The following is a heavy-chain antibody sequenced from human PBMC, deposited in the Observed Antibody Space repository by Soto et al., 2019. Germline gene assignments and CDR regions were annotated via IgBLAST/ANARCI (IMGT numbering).Heavy chain of an antibody. CDR3: ARVSIIQGFDP. V-gene: IGHV4-34*01. Sequence: SETLSLTCAVYGGSFSGYYWSWIRQPPGKGLEWIGEINHSGSTNYNPSLKSRVTISVDTSKNQFSLKLSSVTAADTAVYYCARVSIIQGFDPWGQGTLVTVSS. CDR1: GGSFSGYY. J-gene: IGHJ5*02. CDR2: INHSGST. D-gene: IGHD3-3*01.